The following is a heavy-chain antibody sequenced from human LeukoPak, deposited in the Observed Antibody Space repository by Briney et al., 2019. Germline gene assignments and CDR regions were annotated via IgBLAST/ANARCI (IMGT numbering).Heavy chain of an antibody. CDR3: TKDIGNYDGFDY. CDR1: GFTFDDYA. V-gene: IGHV3-43D*03. D-gene: IGHD4-11*01. Sequence: PGGSLRLSCAASGFTFDDYAMHWVRQAPGKGLEWVSLISWDGRSTYYADSVKGRFTISRDNSKDSLYLHMNSLRGEDTALYYCTKDIGNYDGFDYWGQGTLVTVSS. J-gene: IGHJ4*02. CDR2: ISWDGRST.